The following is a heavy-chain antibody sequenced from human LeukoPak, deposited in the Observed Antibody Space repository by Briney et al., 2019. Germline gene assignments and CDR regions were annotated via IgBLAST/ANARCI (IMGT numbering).Heavy chain of an antibody. CDR3: ARGEHSADY. CDR1: GGSISSGGYY. Sequence: PSQTLSLTCTVSGGSISSGGYYWSWIRQHPGKGLEWIGYIHYSGSTYYNPSLKSRITKSVDTSRNRFSLKLSSVTAADTAVYYCARGEHSADYWGPGALVTVSS. D-gene: IGHD1/OR15-1a*01. CDR2: IHYSGST. V-gene: IGHV4-31*03. J-gene: IGHJ4*02.